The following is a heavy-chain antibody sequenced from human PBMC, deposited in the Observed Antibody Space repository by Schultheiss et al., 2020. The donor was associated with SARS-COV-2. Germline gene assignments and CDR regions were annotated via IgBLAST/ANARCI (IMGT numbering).Heavy chain of an antibody. J-gene: IGHJ5*02. D-gene: IGHD3-22*01. CDR1: GYTFTGYY. CDR3: ARGSTGNHYYDSSGPDDWFDP. V-gene: IGHV1-18*04. Sequence: ASVKVSCKASGYTFTGYYMHWVRQAPGQGLEWMGRISAYNGNTNYAQKLQGRVTITADKSTSTAYMELSSLRSEDTAVYYCARGSTGNHYYDSSGPDDWFDPWGQGTLVTVSS. CDR2: ISAYNGNT.